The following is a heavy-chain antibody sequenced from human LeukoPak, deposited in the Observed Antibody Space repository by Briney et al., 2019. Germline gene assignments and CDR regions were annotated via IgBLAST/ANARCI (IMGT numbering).Heavy chain of an antibody. CDR2: INCLSGDI. J-gene: IGHJ4*02. Sequence: GASVKVSCKASGYTFTGYYMHWVRQAPGQGLEWMGWINCLSGDIHYAQKFQGRVTLTRDSSISTAHMDLSGLSFDDTAVYYCARRMGDMADRYNAFDFWGQGALVTVSS. D-gene: IGHD3-10*01. CDR1: GYTFTGYY. CDR3: ARRMGDMADRYNAFDF. V-gene: IGHV1-2*02.